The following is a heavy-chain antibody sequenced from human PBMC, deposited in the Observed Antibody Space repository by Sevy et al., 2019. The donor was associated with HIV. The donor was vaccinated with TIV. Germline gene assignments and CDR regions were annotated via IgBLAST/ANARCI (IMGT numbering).Heavy chain of an antibody. CDR1: GFTFSTHA. V-gene: IGHV3-30*03. Sequence: GGSLRLSCAGSGFTFSTHAMHWVRQAPGKGLEWVAVISYDGSAEFYADSVKGRFTISRDNSENTLYLQMNSLRNEDTAMYYCARDRYSGSYYERAFDIWGQGTMVTVSS. D-gene: IGHD1-26*01. CDR2: ISYDGSAE. CDR3: ARDRYSGSYYERAFDI. J-gene: IGHJ3*02.